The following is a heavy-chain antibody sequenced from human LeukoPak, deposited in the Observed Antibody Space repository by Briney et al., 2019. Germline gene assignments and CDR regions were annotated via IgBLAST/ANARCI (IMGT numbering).Heavy chain of an antibody. CDR1: GFTFSSYA. V-gene: IGHV3-23*01. CDR2: ISGSGGST. Sequence: GGSLRLSCAASGFTFSSYAMSWVRQAPGKGLERVSAISGSGGSTYYADSVKGRFTISRDNSKNTLYLQMNSLRAEDTAVYYCAKDALYCSSTSCHEADYYYGMDVWGQGTTVTVSS. J-gene: IGHJ6*02. CDR3: AKDALYCSSTSCHEADYYYGMDV. D-gene: IGHD2-2*01.